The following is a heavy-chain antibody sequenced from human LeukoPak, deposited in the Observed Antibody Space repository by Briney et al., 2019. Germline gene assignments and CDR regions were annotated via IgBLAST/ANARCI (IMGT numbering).Heavy chain of an antibody. Sequence: SETLSLTCSVSGGSISTNSWNWIRQPPGQGLEWIGYIYYSGRADYNPSLKSRVTMSVDTSKNQFSLKLTSVTAADTAVYYCARRGTYDSSGYYYDLFDYWGQGTLVTVSS. CDR2: IYYSGRA. CDR1: GGSISTNS. J-gene: IGHJ4*02. D-gene: IGHD3-22*01. CDR3: ARRGTYDSSGYYYDLFDY. V-gene: IGHV4-59*08.